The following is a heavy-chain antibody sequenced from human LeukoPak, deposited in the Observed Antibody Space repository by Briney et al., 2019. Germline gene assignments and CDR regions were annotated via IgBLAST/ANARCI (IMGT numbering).Heavy chain of an antibody. CDR3: ARHLTGGIILEWLPPFDY. V-gene: IGHV4-59*08. CDR2: IYYSGST. Sequence: SETLSLTCTVSGGSISSYYWSWIREPPGKGLEWIGYIYYSGSTNYNPSLKSRVTISVDTSKNQFSLKLSSVTAADTAVYYCARHLTGGIILEWLPPFDYWGQGTLVTVSS. CDR1: GGSISSYY. D-gene: IGHD3-3*01. J-gene: IGHJ4*02.